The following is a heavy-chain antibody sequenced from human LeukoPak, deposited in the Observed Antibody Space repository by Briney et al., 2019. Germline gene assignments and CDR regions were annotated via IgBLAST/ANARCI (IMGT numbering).Heavy chain of an antibody. V-gene: IGHV3-23*01. CDR3: AKDRYCSSTTCYAGLDY. Sequence: GGSLRLSCAASGFTVSSNYMSWVRQAPGKGREWVSAISGSGGSTYYADSVKGRFTISRDNSKNTLYLQMNSLRAEDTAVYYCAKDRYCSSTTCYAGLDYWSQRTLVTVFS. D-gene: IGHD2-2*01. CDR1: GFTVSSNY. J-gene: IGHJ4*02. CDR2: ISGSGGST.